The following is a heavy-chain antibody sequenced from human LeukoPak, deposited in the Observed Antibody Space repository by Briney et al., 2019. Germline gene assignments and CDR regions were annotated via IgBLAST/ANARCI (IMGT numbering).Heavy chain of an antibody. Sequence: PSETLSLTCAVSGGSISSYYWSWIRQPPGKGLEWIGYIYYRGSTNYNPSLKSRVIISVDTSKNQFSLKLSSVTAADTAVYYCARYYYGAGSYQRYFDYWGQGTLVTVSS. D-gene: IGHD3-10*01. CDR1: GGSISSYY. V-gene: IGHV4-59*01. CDR3: ARYYYGAGSYQRYFDY. J-gene: IGHJ4*02. CDR2: IYYRGST.